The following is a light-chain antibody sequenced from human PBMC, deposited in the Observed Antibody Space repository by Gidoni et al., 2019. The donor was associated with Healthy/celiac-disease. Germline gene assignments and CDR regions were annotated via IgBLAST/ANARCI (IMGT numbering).Light chain of an antibody. CDR2: GPA. CDR1: QSVSSN. CDR3: QQYNNWRT. J-gene: IGKJ1*01. Sequence: EIVMTQSPATLSVSPGARATLSCRASQSVSSNLAWYQQKPGQAPRLLIYGPATRATGIPARFSGSGSGTEFTLTISSLQSEDFAVYYWQQYNNWRTFGQGTKVEIK. V-gene: IGKV3-15*01.